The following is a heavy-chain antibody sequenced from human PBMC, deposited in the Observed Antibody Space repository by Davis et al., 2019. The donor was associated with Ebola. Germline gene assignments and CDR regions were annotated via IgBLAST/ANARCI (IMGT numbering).Heavy chain of an antibody. J-gene: IGHJ4*02. Sequence: ETLSLTCAVSGGSISSSTYYWGWIRQPPGKGPEWVANIKQDGSEKYYVDSVKGRFTISRDNAKNSLYLQMNSLRAEDTAVYYCARGSGYNLPLVFWGQGTLVTVSS. V-gene: IGHV3-7*03. D-gene: IGHD5-12*01. CDR3: ARGSGYNLPLVF. CDR1: GGSISSSTYY. CDR2: IKQDGSEK.